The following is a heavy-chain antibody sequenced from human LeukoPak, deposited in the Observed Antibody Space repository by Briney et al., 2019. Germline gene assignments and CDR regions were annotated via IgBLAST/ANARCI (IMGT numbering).Heavy chain of an antibody. CDR2: IYTGDKT. Sequence: PGGSLRLSCAVSGFTVSSNYMSWVRQAPGKGLEWVSVIYTGDKTYYAESVKGRFTISRDISKNTLYLQMNSLRPEDTAVYYCANGPTSGGYFSYFDYWGQGTLVTVSS. CDR3: ANGPTSGGYFSYFDY. D-gene: IGHD5-12*01. J-gene: IGHJ4*02. V-gene: IGHV3-66*01. CDR1: GFTVSSNY.